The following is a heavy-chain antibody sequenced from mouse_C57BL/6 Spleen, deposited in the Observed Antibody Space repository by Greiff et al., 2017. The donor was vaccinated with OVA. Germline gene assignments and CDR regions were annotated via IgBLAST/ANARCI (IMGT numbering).Heavy chain of an antibody. V-gene: IGHV1-55*01. J-gene: IGHJ4*01. CDR3: ARWEYYGSRAMDY. Sequence: VQLQQPGAELVKPGASVKMSCKASGYTFTSYWITWVKQRPGQGLEWIGDIYPGSGSTNYNEKFKSKATLTVDTSSSTAYMQLSSLTSDDSAVYYCARWEYYGSRAMDYWGQGTSVTVSS. CDR1: GYTFTSYW. CDR2: IYPGSGST. D-gene: IGHD1-1*01.